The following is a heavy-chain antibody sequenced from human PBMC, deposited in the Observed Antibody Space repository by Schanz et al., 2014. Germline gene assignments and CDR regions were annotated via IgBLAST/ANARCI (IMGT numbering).Heavy chain of an antibody. J-gene: IGHJ5*02. CDR3: ARQNLGYCSSTDCKNWFDP. Sequence: QVQLQESGPGLVKSSETLSLTCTVSGGSISSFYWGWIRQSPGKGLEWIGNIYYTGTTYYNPSLRIRVTISVDAHKNQFSLQLSSVTAADTAVYYCARQNLGYCSSTDCKNWFDPWGQGTLVTVSS. CDR2: IYYTGTT. CDR1: GGSISSFY. V-gene: IGHV4-39*01. D-gene: IGHD2-2*01.